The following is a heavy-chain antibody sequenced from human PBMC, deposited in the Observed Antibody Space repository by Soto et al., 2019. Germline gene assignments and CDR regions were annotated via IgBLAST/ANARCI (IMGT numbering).Heavy chain of an antibody. CDR3: AKAPKYSSGWYFGY. J-gene: IGHJ4*02. D-gene: IGHD6-19*01. V-gene: IGHV3-30*18. CDR2: ISYDGSNK. Sequence: GSLRLSCAASGFTFSSYGMHWVRQAPGKGLEWVAVISYDGSNKYYADSVKGRFTISRDNSKNTLYLQMNSLRAEDTAVYYCAKAPKYSSGWYFGYWGQGTLVTVSS. CDR1: GFTFSSYG.